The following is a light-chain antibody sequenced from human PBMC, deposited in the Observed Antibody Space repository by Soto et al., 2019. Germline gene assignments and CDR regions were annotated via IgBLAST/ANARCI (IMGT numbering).Light chain of an antibody. Sequence: QPVLTQSPSASASLGASVKLTCTLSSGHSNYAIAWHQQQSEKGPRYLMKLNSDGSHSKGDGSPDRFSGSSSGAERYLTISSLQSEDEAEYYCQTWGSGIVVFGGGTKLTVL. CDR2: LNSDGSH. V-gene: IGLV4-69*01. J-gene: IGLJ2*01. CDR1: SGHSNYA. CDR3: QTWGSGIVV.